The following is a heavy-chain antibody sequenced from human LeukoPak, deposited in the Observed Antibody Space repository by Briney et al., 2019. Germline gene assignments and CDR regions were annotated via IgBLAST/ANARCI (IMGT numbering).Heavy chain of an antibody. J-gene: IGHJ6*03. CDR2: ISGSGGVSVISGSGGIT. Sequence: PGGSLRLSCAASGFTFSTYAMSWVRQAPGKGLEWVSAISGSGGVSVISGSGGITYYADSVKGRFTISRDSSRNTVYLQMNSLRAEDTAVYYCAKNWYSYGYYYYYMDVWGKGTTVTASS. D-gene: IGHD5-18*01. CDR3: AKNWYSYGYYYYYMDV. CDR1: GFTFSTYA. V-gene: IGHV3-23*01.